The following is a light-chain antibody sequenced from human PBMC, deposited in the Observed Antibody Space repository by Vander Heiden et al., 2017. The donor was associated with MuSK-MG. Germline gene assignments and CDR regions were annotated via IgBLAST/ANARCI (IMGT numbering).Light chain of an antibody. CDR2: AAS. CDR1: QSIRSY. Sequence: DIQMTQSPSSLSASVGDRVTITCRASQSIRSYLNWYQQKPGKAPQLLIYAASSLQSGVPSRFSGSGSETDFTLTISSLQPEDVATYYCQQSLRTPLTFGGGTKLEIK. CDR3: QQSLRTPLT. J-gene: IGKJ4*01. V-gene: IGKV1-39*01.